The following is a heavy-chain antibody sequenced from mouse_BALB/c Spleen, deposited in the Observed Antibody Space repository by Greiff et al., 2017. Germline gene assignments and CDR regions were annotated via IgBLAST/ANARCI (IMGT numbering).Heavy chain of an antibody. CDR2: ISDGGSYT. CDR3: ARGLTLYYFDY. CDR1: GFTFSDYY. J-gene: IGHJ2*01. D-gene: IGHD4-1*01. Sequence: EVQRVESGGGLVKPGGSLKLSCAASGFTFSDYYMYWVRQTPEKRLEWVATISDGGSYTYYPDSVKGRFTISRDNAKNNLYLQMSSLKSEDTAMYYCARGLTLYYFDYWGQGTTLTVSS. V-gene: IGHV5-4*02.